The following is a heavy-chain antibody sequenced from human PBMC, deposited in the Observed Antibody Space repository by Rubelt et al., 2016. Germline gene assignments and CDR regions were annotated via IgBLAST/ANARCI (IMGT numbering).Heavy chain of an antibody. V-gene: IGHV4-39*07. CDR3: ARNYGSGSYGMDV. D-gene: IGHD3-10*01. J-gene: IGHJ6*02. Sequence: QLQLQESGPGLVKPSETLSLTCNVSGGSISSSSYYWAWIRQPPGKGLDWIGSIYYSGGTYYNPSLKSRGTISVDTSKNQFSLKLSSVSAADTAVYYCARNYGSGSYGMDVWGQGTTVTVSS. CDR1: GGSISSSSYY. CDR2: IYYSGGT.